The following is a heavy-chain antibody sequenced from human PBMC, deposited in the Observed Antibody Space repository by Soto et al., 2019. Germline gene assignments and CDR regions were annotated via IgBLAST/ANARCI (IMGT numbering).Heavy chain of an antibody. CDR3: ARDLKGWGAFDY. V-gene: IGHV1-18*01. J-gene: IGHJ4*02. CDR1: DYTFITDG. Sequence: QVQLVQSGAEVKEPGASVKVSCKASDYTFITDGLSWVRQAPGQGLQWVGWISAYRDNKNNVQSLRGRVTLTTDTATSTAYMELRSLTSDDTAVYYCARDLKGWGAFDYWGQGTLVTVSS. CDR2: ISAYRDNK. D-gene: IGHD1-26*01.